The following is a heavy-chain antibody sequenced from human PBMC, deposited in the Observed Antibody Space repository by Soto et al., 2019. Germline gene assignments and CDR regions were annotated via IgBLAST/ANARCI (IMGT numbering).Heavy chain of an antibody. CDR1: GDSASRNSAA. CDR3: ARELAQDIVVVVAATAFDI. D-gene: IGHD2-15*01. V-gene: IGHV6-1*01. Sequence: SQTLSLTCAISGDSASRNSAAWNWIRQSPSRGLEWLGRTYYRSKWYNDYAVSVKSRITINPDTSKDQFSLQLNSVTPEDTAVYYCARELAQDIVVVVAATAFDIWGQGTMVTVSS. J-gene: IGHJ3*02. CDR2: TYYRSKWYN.